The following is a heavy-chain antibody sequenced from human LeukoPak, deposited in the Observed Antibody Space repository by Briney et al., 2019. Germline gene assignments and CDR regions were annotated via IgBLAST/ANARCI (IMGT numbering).Heavy chain of an antibody. CDR2: ISISSSTI. CDR3: ARGNGFIIDY. D-gene: IGHD2-8*01. J-gene: IGHJ4*02. Sequence: PGGSLRLSCAASGFSLSSYSMNWVRQAPGKGLEWLSYISISSSTIYYADSVKGRFTISRDNAKNSLYLQMNSLRAEDTAVYYCARGNGFIIDYWGQGTLVTVSS. V-gene: IGHV3-48*01. CDR1: GFSLSSYS.